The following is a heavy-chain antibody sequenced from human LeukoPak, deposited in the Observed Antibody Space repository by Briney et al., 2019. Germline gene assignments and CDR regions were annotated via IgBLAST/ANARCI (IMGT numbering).Heavy chain of an antibody. J-gene: IGHJ6*04. Sequence: ASVKVSCKTSGYTFTNYGVSWVRQAPGQGLEWMGWISPYNDNRNYAEKFQGRVTLTTDTSTSTAYMELRSLRSDDTAVYYCARDHLSGSDVWGKGTTVTVSS. CDR3: ARDHLSGSDV. V-gene: IGHV1-18*04. CDR2: ISPYNDNR. CDR1: GYTFTNYG. D-gene: IGHD3-9*01.